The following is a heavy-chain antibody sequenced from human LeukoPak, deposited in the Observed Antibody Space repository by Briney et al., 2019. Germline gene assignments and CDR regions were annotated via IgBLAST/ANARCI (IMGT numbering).Heavy chain of an antibody. CDR2: INPSGGST. Sequence: ASVKVSCKASGYTFTSYYMHWVRQAPGQGLEWMGIINPSGGSTSYAQKFQGRVTMTRDTSTSTVYMELSSLRSEDTAVYYCARGSYDILTGYYTHFDYWGQGTLVTVSS. J-gene: IGHJ4*02. V-gene: IGHV1-46*01. CDR1: GYTFTSYY. D-gene: IGHD3-9*01. CDR3: ARGSYDILTGYYTHFDY.